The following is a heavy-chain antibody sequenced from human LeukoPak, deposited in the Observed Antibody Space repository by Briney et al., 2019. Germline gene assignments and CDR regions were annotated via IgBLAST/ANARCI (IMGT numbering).Heavy chain of an antibody. CDR3: ARALTYYYDSSGYLDY. V-gene: IGHV1-69*02. CDR2: IIPILGIA. CDR1: GATFSSYT. Sequence: ASVKVSCKASGATFSSYTISLVRQAPGQGLEWMGRIIPILGIANYAQKFQGRVTITADKSTSTAYMELSSLRSEDTAVYYCARALTYYYDSSGYLDYWGQGTLVTVSS. J-gene: IGHJ4*02. D-gene: IGHD3-22*01.